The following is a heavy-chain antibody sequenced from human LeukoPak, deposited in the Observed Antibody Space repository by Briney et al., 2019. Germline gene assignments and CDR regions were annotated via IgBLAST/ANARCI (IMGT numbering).Heavy chain of an antibody. J-gene: IGHJ4*02. CDR1: GGPITTYY. Sequence: PSETLSLTCTVSGGPITTYYWSWIRQPPGKGLEWIGYISSIGGTNYNPSLKSRITISLDTSKNQFSLTVASVTTADTAVYYCARDFDYWGQGTLVTVSS. CDR2: ISSIGGT. CDR3: ARDFDY. V-gene: IGHV4-59*01.